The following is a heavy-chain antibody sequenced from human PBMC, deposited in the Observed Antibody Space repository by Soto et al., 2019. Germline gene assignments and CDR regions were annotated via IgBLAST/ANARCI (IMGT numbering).Heavy chain of an antibody. V-gene: IGHV3-23*01. Sequence: GGSLRLSCAASGFTFSSYAMSWVRQAPGKGLEWVSAISGSGGSTYYADSVKGRFTISRDNSKNTLYLQMNSLRAEDTAVYYCAKDMTYGSGLESLSDIWGQGTMVTVSS. CDR1: GFTFSSYA. CDR2: ISGSGGST. D-gene: IGHD3-10*01. CDR3: AKDMTYGSGLESLSDI. J-gene: IGHJ3*02.